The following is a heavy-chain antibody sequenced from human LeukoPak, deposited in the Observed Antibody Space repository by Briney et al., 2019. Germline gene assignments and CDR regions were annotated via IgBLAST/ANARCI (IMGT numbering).Heavy chain of an antibody. Sequence: GGSLRLSCAASGFTFSSYAMHWVRQAPGKGLEWVAVISYDGSNKYYADPVKGRFTISRDNSKNTLYLQMNSLRAEDTAVYYCARERLVAGDYYYYYGMDVWGQGTTVTVSS. CDR1: GFTFSSYA. CDR3: ARERLVAGDYYYYYGMDV. CDR2: ISYDGSNK. J-gene: IGHJ6*02. D-gene: IGHD2-15*01. V-gene: IGHV3-30-3*01.